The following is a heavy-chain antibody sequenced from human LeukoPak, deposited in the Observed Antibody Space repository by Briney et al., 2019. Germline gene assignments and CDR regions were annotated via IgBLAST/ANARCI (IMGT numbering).Heavy chain of an antibody. Sequence: GGSLRLSCAASGLTFSDYFSDYYMSWVRQTPGKGLEWVSYISSSGSIIQYADSVKGRFTTSRDSDKESVYLQMDSLRADDTAVYYCARDHQWALDYWGQGILVTVSS. D-gene: IGHD1-26*01. V-gene: IGHV3-11*01. CDR3: ARDHQWALDY. CDR2: ISSSGSII. CDR1: GLTFSDYFSDYY. J-gene: IGHJ4*02.